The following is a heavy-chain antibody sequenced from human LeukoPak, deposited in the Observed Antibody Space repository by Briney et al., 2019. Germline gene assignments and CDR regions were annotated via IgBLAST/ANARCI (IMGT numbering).Heavy chain of an antibody. J-gene: IGHJ1*01. Sequence: GGSLRLSCAASGFTFSSSAMTWVRQAPGKGLEWVSTIGGSGVNTYYADSVKGRFTISRDNSKNTVYVQMNSLRAEDTAVYYCARPMAGAGTWNYQHWGQGTLVTVSS. CDR2: IGGSGVNT. CDR1: GFTFSSSA. V-gene: IGHV3-23*01. CDR3: ARPMAGAGTWNYQH. D-gene: IGHD6-13*01.